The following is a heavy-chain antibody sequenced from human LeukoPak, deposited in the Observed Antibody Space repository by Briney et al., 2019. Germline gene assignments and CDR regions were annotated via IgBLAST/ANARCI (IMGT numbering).Heavy chain of an antibody. J-gene: IGHJ6*03. D-gene: IGHD5-18*01. Sequence: GASVKVSCKASGYTFTSYDINWVRQATGQGLERMGWMNPNSGNTGYAQKFQGRGTMTRNTSISTAYMELSSLRSEDTAVYYCARGGYSYGYYYYYYMDVWGKGTTVTISS. CDR2: MNPNSGNT. CDR3: ARGGYSYGYYYYYYMDV. V-gene: IGHV1-8*01. CDR1: GYTFTSYD.